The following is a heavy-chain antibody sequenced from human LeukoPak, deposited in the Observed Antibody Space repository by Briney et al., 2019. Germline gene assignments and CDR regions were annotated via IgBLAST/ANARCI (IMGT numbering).Heavy chain of an antibody. CDR3: ARRPSTIAYYYYYGMDV. CDR1: GGSISSSSYY. Sequence: PSETLSLTCTVSGGSISSSSYYWGWIRQPPGKGLEWIGYIYYSGSTNYNPSLKSRVTISVDTSKNQFSLKLSSVTAADTAVYYCARRPSTIAYYYYYGMDVWGQGTTVTVSS. J-gene: IGHJ6*02. CDR2: IYYSGST. D-gene: IGHD5/OR15-5a*01. V-gene: IGHV4-61*05.